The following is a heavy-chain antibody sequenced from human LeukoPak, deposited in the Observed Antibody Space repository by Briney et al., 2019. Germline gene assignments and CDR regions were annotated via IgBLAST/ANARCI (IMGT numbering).Heavy chain of an antibody. CDR2: IRSKAYGGTT. CDR3: TTDYGGNSGVSG. V-gene: IGHV3-49*03. J-gene: IGHJ4*02. Sequence: GGSLRLSCTASGFTFGDYAMSWFRQAPGKGLEGVGFIRSKAYGGTTEYAASVKGRFTISRDDSKSIAYLQTNSLKTEDTAEYYCTTDYGGNSGVSGWGQGTLVTVSS. D-gene: IGHD4-23*01. CDR1: GFTFGDYA.